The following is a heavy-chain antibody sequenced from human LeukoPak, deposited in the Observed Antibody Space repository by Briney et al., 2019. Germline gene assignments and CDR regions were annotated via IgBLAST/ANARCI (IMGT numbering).Heavy chain of an antibody. J-gene: IGHJ4*02. CDR3: AREDEVGWYGIGLGYYFDY. V-gene: IGHV4-34*01. D-gene: IGHD6-19*01. CDR1: GGSFSGYY. Sequence: NPSETLSLTCAVYGGSFSGYYWSWLRQPPGKGLEGIGEINHSGSTNYHPSLKSRVTISVDTSKNQFSLKLSSVTAADTAVYYCAREDEVGWYGIGLGYYFDYWGQGTLVTVSS. CDR2: INHSGST.